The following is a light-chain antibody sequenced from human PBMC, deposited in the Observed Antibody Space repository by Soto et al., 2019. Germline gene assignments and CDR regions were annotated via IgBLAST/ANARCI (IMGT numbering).Light chain of an antibody. V-gene: IGLV2-14*01. CDR3: SSYISSSTYV. CDR2: DVS. Sequence: QSVLTQPASVSGSPGQSITISCIGTSSDIGRYNYVSWYQKYPGKAPKFIIYDVSNRPSGVSNRFSGSKSGNTASLTISGLQAEDEADYYCSSYISSSTYVFGTGTKVTVL. J-gene: IGLJ1*01. CDR1: SSDIGRYNY.